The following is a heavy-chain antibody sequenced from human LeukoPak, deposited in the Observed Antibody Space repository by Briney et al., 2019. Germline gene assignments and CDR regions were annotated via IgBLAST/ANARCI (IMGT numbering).Heavy chain of an antibody. CDR1: DGTITSYY. J-gene: IGHJ4*02. CDR2: VYYSGST. CDR3: ETGGCHGYYFDR. D-gene: IGHD6-19*01. Sequence: SKTLSLTCTVSDGTITSYYWSWIRQPPGKGLEYIGYVYYSGSTDYNPSLKSRVTISVDTSKNQCSPELSSVTAAGATVCYFETGGCHGYYFDRWGQGSLVTVSS. V-gene: IGHV4-59*01.